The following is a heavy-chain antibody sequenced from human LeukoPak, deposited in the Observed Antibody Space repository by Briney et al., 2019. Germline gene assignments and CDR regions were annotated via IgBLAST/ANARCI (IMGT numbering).Heavy chain of an antibody. CDR2: ISSSGSTI. CDR3: ARDGIAASQIPGRFDP. D-gene: IGHD6-13*01. CDR1: GFTFSNAW. Sequence: GGSLRLSCAASGFTFSNAWMSWIRQAPGKGLEWVSYISSSGSTIYYADSVKGRFTISRDNAKNSLYLQMNSLRAEDTAVYYCARDGIAASQIPGRFDPWGQGTLVTVSS. V-gene: IGHV3-11*01. J-gene: IGHJ5*02.